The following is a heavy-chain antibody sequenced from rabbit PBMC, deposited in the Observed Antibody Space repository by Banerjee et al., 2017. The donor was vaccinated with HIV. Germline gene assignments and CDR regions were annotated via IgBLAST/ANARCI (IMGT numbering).Heavy chain of an antibody. V-gene: IGHV1S40*01. CDR3: ARGGGSDYYSFGL. CDR2: IYAGSSGST. J-gene: IGHJ4*01. CDR1: GFSFSNNYV. Sequence: QSLEESGGDLVQPGASLTLTCKASGFSFSNNYVMCWVRQAPGKGLEWIACIYAGSSGSTYYASWAKGRFTISKTSSTAVTLQMTSLTAADTATYFCARGGGSDYYSFGLWGQGTLVTVS. D-gene: IGHD1-1*01.